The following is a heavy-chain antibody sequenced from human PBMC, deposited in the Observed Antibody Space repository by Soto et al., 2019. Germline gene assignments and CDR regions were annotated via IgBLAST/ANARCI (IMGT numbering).Heavy chain of an antibody. Sequence: SETLSLTCTVSGGPLVSYLWSWIRQSPGKGLEWIGYVFHTGVTMYNPSLKSRVTISLDISKGQFSLKLTSVTAADTALYFCASGRYLYASEYWGQGALVTVSS. D-gene: IGHD2-8*01. CDR3: ASGRYLYASEY. J-gene: IGHJ4*02. CDR1: GGPLVSYL. CDR2: VFHTGVT. V-gene: IGHV4-59*01.